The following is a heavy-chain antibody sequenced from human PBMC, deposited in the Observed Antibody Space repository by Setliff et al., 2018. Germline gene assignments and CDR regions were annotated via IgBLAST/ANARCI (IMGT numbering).Heavy chain of an antibody. CDR3: ARSAANGGHDPFDI. J-gene: IGHJ3*02. Sequence: GGSLRLSCVASGFTFSNYEMNWVRQAPGKGLEWVSYISNSGGVKYYTDSVKGRFTFSRDNAKNSLYLQMNSLRAEGTAVYYCARSAANGGHDPFDIWGQGTMVTVSS. CDR1: GFTFSNYE. CDR2: ISNSGGVK. V-gene: IGHV3-48*03. D-gene: IGHD6-25*01.